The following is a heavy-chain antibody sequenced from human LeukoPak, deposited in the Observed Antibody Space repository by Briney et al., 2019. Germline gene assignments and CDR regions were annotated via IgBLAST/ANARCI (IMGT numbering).Heavy chain of an antibody. CDR3: ATDSKAVAGAYYFDY. J-gene: IGHJ4*02. D-gene: IGHD6-19*01. Sequence: ASVKVSCKVSGYTLTELSMHWVRQAPGKGLEWMGGFDPEDGETIYAQKFQGRVTMTEDTSTDTAYMELSSLRSEDTAVYYCATDSKAVAGAYYFDYWGQGTLVTVSS. CDR1: GYTLTELS. V-gene: IGHV1-24*01. CDR2: FDPEDGET.